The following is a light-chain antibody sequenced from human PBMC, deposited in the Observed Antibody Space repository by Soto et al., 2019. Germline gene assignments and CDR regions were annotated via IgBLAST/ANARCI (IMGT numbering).Light chain of an antibody. Sequence: QPVLTQPPSVPGAPGQRVTISCTGSSSNIGANYGVQWYQQLPGTAPKFLIYNNSNRSSGVPDRFSGSKSGTSASLVITGLQAEDEADYYCQSYDSRLSAYVFGTGTKVTVL. V-gene: IGLV1-40*01. CDR3: QSYDSRLSAYV. J-gene: IGLJ1*01. CDR2: NNS. CDR1: SSNIGANYG.